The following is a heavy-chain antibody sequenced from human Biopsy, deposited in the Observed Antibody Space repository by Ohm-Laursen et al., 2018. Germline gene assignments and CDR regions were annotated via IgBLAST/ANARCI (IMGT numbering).Heavy chain of an antibody. D-gene: IGHD2-15*01. J-gene: IGHJ5*01. CDR1: GFSFSDNY. CDR3: ARAGRYCSGGGCYSWFDS. Sequence: SLRLSCAASGFSFSDNYMGWVRQAPGKGLEWVGRIKGKANSYTTDYAASVKGRFTISRDDSKNSLYLQMNSLKTEDTALYYCARAGRYCSGGGCYSWFDSWGQGTLVTVSS. V-gene: IGHV3-72*01. CDR2: IKGKANSYTT.